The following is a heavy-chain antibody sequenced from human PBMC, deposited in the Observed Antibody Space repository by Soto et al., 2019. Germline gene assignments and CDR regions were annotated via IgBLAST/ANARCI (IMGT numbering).Heavy chain of an antibody. CDR2: IWYDGSNK. D-gene: IGHD1-1*01. CDR1: GFTFSSYG. Sequence: GGSLRLSCAASGFTFSSYGMHWVRQAPGKGLEWVAVIWYDGSNKYYADSVKGRFTISRDNSKNTLYLQMNSLRAEDTAVYYCERDGDHLDHHAYPAQRTPDP. CDR3: ERDGDHLDHHAYPAQRTPDP. J-gene: IGHJ5*02. V-gene: IGHV3-33*01.